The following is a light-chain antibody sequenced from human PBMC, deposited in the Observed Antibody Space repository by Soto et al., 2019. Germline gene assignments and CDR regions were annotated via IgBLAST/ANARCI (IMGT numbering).Light chain of an antibody. Sequence: QSVLTQPASVSGSPGQSITISCTGTSSDVGGYNYVSWYQQHPGKAPKLMIYDVSNRPSGFSNRFSGSKSGNTASLTISGLQAEDEADYYCSSYTSSSTLFGTGTKVTVL. V-gene: IGLV2-14*01. CDR2: DVS. CDR3: SSYTSSSTL. CDR1: SSDVGGYNY. J-gene: IGLJ1*01.